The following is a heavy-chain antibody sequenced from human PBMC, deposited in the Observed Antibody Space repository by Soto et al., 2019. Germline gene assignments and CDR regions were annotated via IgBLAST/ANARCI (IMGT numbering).Heavy chain of an antibody. D-gene: IGHD4-17*01. CDR2: ISSSSSTI. Sequence: GGSLRLSCAASGFTFSSYSMNWVRQAPGKGLEWVSYISSSSSTIYYADSVKGRFTISRDNAKNSLYLQMNSLRDEDTAVYYCARALNDYGDKTVGNAFDIWGQGTMVTVSS. V-gene: IGHV3-48*02. J-gene: IGHJ3*02. CDR3: ARALNDYGDKTVGNAFDI. CDR1: GFTFSSYS.